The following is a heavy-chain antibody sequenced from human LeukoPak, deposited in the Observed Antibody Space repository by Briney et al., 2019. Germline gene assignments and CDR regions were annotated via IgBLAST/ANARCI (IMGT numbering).Heavy chain of an antibody. V-gene: IGHV3-23*01. CDR2: ISGSDGTT. D-gene: IGHD3-3*01. Sequence: GASLRLSCAASGFTFSVYSMSWVRQAPGKGLEWVSTISGSDGTTYYADSVKGRFTISRDNSKNTLYLQMSSLRAEDTAVYYCAKENTIFGVVTRFDYWGQGTLLAVSS. CDR1: GFTFSVYS. CDR3: AKENTIFGVVTRFDY. J-gene: IGHJ4*02.